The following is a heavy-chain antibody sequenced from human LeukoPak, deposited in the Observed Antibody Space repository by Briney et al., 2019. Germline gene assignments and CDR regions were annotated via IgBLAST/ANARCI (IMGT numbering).Heavy chain of an antibody. Sequence: HSGGSLRLSCAASGFTFSDYYMSWIRQAPGKGLEWVSAISGSGGSTYYADSVKGRFTISRDNSKNTLYLQMNSLRAEDTAVYYCAKSPNLVATIGDYWGQGTLVTVSS. V-gene: IGHV3-23*01. CDR3: AKSPNLVATIGDY. CDR1: GFTFSDYY. CDR2: ISGSGGST. D-gene: IGHD5-12*01. J-gene: IGHJ4*02.